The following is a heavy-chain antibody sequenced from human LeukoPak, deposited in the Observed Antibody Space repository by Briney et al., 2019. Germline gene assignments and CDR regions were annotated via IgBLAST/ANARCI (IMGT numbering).Heavy chain of an antibody. J-gene: IGHJ4*02. CDR3: ARGVDFGVVIIPVRFDY. CDR1: GGSFSGYY. Sequence: SETLSLTCAVYGGSFSGYYWSWIRQPPGKGLEWIGEINHSGSTNYNPSLKSRVTISVDTSKNQFPLKLSSVTAADTAVYYCARGVDFGVVIIPVRFDYWGQGTLVTVSS. D-gene: IGHD3-3*01. CDR2: INHSGST. V-gene: IGHV4-34*01.